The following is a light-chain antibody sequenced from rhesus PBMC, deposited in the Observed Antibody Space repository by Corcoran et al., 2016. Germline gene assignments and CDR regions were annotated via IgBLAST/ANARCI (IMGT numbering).Light chain of an antibody. J-gene: IGKJ4*01. Sequence: DIQMTQSPSSLSASVGDRVTITCRTSENVNNYLNWYQQKPGNAPKLLTYKASTLQSGVPSRFSGSGSGTDYTFTISSLQSEDVATYYCQHNYGTPLTFGGGTKVEIK. CDR3: QHNYGTPLT. CDR2: KAS. V-gene: IGKV1-74*01. CDR1: ENVNNY.